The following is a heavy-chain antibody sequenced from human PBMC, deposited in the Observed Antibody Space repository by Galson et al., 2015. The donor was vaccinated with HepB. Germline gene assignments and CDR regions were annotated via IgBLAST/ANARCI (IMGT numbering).Heavy chain of an antibody. V-gene: IGHV1-18*04. D-gene: IGHD2-2*02. Sequence: SCKASGFSISNYGIIWVRQAPGQGLEWMGWISGDNGHTDYAQKAQGRVIMTTDTSTNTVYMQLTSLRSDDTAVYYWARQSPTEDTEVVPTTIVRSDYYGMDVWGQGTTVTVSS. J-gene: IGHJ6*02. CDR1: GFSISNYG. CDR3: ARQSPTEDTEVVPTTIVRSDYYGMDV. CDR2: ISGDNGHT.